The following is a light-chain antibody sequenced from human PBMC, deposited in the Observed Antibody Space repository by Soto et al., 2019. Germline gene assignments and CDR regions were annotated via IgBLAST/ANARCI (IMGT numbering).Light chain of an antibody. CDR1: QSISRS. J-gene: IGKJ3*01. CDR2: DAS. V-gene: IGKV1-5*01. Sequence: DIQMTQSPSTLSASVGDRVTITCRASQSISRSLAWYQQKPGKAPSLLIYDASSLEGGVPSRFSGSGFGTEFTLTITILQPADLANYYCQQYSDFLISFGPGTTVDFK. CDR3: QQYSDFLIS.